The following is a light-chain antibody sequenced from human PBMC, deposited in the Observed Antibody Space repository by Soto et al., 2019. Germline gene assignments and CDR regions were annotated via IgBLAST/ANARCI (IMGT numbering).Light chain of an antibody. J-gene: IGLJ3*02. V-gene: IGLV7-43*01. Sequence: QTVVTQEPSLTVSPGGTVTLTCASSHGTVTSGSFPNWFQQKPGQAPKSLIHTTTGSHSWTPARFSGSLLGGKAALTLSDVRPEDEADYYCLLCYPGSQPGWVFGGGTQLTVL. CDR2: TTT. CDR1: HGTVTSGSF. CDR3: LLCYPGSQPGWV.